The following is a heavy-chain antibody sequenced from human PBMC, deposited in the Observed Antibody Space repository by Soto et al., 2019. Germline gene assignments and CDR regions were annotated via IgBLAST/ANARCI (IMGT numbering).Heavy chain of an antibody. J-gene: IGHJ4*02. CDR1: GFTFSSYA. Sequence: EVQLLESGGGLVQPRGSLRLSCAASGFTFSSYAISWVRQAPGKGLEWVSAISGSGGSTYYADSVKGRFTISRDNSKNTLYLQMNSLRAEDTAVYYCAKEWSYSSGWSHVDYWGQGTLVTVSS. V-gene: IGHV3-23*01. CDR3: AKEWSYSSGWSHVDY. D-gene: IGHD6-19*01. CDR2: ISGSGGST.